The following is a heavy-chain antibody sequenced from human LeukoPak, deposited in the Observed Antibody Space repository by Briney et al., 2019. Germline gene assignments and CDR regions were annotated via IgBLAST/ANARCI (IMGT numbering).Heavy chain of an antibody. CDR2: IHHSGTT. CDR3: ARQRFGEPPL. J-gene: IGHJ4*02. D-gene: IGHD3-10*01. Sequence: PSETLSLTCTVSGGSISSYWWSWIRQPPGKGLEWIAYIHHSGTTNYNPSLKSRVTISVDTSKNQFSLKLSSVTAADTAVYYCARQRFGEPPLWGQGTLATVSS. V-gene: IGHV4-59*08. CDR1: GGSISSYW.